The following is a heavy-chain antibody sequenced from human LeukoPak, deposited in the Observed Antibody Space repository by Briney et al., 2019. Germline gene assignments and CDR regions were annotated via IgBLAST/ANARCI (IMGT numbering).Heavy chain of an antibody. CDR3: ARAGRRITSYSSGPPPDY. CDR1: GYSFTSYW. CDR2: IYPGDSDT. V-gene: IGHV5-51*01. D-gene: IGHD3-22*01. J-gene: IGHJ4*02. Sequence: GESLKISCKGSGYSFTSYWIGWVRQMPGKVLEWMGIIYPGDSDTRYSPSFQGQVTISADKSISTAYLQWSSLKASDTAMYYCARAGRRITSYSSGPPPDYWGQGTLVTVSS.